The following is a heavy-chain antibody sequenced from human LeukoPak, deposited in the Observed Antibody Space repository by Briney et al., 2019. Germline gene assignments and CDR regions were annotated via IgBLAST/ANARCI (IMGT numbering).Heavy chain of an antibody. CDR3: ARDGLVRNWFDP. V-gene: IGHV1-18*01. J-gene: IGHJ5*02. CDR2: ISAYDGNT. CDR1: GYTFTSSG. Sequence: GASVKVSCKASGYTFTSSGISWVRQAPGQGAEWMGWISAYDGNTNYAQKLQGRVTMTTDTSTSTAYMELRSLRSDDTAVYYCARDGLVRNWFDPWGQGTLVTVSS. D-gene: IGHD2-2*01.